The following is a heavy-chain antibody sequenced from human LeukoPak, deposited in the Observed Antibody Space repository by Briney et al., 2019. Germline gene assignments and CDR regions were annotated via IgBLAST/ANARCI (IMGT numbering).Heavy chain of an antibody. CDR3: ARAKITAADIDRPFDP. CDR1: GGSISSYY. V-gene: IGHV4-59*01. J-gene: IGHJ5*02. D-gene: IGHD6-13*01. Sequence: SETLSLTCTVSGGSISSYYWSWIRQPAGKGLEWIGYIYYSGSTNYNPSLKSRVTISVDTSKNQFSLKLSSVTAADTALYYCARAKITAADIDRPFDPWGQGTLVTVSS. CDR2: IYYSGST.